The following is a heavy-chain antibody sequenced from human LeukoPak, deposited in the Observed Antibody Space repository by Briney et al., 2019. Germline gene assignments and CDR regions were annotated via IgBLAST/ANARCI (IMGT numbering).Heavy chain of an antibody. CDR1: GGSFSGYY. J-gene: IGHJ5*02. CDR3: ARHGGTFYSSGWYWFDP. D-gene: IGHD6-19*01. CDR2: INHSGST. V-gene: IGHV4-34*01. Sequence: SETLSLTCAVYGGSFSGYYWSWIRQPPGKGLEWIGEINHSGSTNYNPSLKSRVTISVDTSKNQFSLKLSSVTAADTAVYYCARHGGTFYSSGWYWFDPWGQGTLVTVSS.